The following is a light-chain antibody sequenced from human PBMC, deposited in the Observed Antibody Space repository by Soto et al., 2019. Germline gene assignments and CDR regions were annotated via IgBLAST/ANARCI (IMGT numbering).Light chain of an antibody. J-gene: IGKJ4*01. V-gene: IGKV3-11*01. Sequence: EIVLTQSPATLSLSPGDTATLSCRASQSVTSSLAWFQQKPGQAPRLLIYDVSRRATAIPARFSDSGSGTDFTLTISSLEPEDFAVYYCQQRTTWPTFGGGTKVEIK. CDR1: QSVTSS. CDR2: DVS. CDR3: QQRTTWPT.